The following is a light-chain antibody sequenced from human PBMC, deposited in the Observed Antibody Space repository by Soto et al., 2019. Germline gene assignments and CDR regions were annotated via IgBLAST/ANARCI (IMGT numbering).Light chain of an antibody. Sequence: EIVLTQSPATLSVSQGERATLSCRASQSVSSNLAWYQQKPGQAPRLLIYGASTRATGIPSRFRGSGSGTEFSFNITSLQPEDVATYYCQQYDDLPITFGQGTRLEI. CDR3: QQYDDLPIT. J-gene: IGKJ5*01. V-gene: IGKV3-15*01. CDR1: QSVSSN. CDR2: GAS.